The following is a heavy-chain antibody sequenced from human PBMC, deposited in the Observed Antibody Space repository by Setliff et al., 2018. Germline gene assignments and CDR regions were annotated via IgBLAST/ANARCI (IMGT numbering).Heavy chain of an antibody. J-gene: IGHJ6*03. V-gene: IGHV1-69*05. CDR1: GGTFSSYG. CDR3: ARGVTRPLYYYYYYMDV. D-gene: IGHD4-4*01. Sequence: SVKVSCKASGGTFSSYGISWVRQAPGQGLEWMGGTIPVFGTTDYAQKFQGRVTIMTDESTSTAYMELSSLTSEDTAVYYCARGVTRPLYYYYYYMDVWGKGTTVTVSS. CDR2: TIPVFGTT.